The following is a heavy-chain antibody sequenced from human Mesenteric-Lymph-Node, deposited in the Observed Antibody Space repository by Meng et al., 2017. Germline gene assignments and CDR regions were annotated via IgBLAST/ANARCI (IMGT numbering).Heavy chain of an antibody. CDR3: ARGRESGYCSGGSCYSRDDAFDI. D-gene: IGHD2-15*01. CDR1: EFTFSSHG. J-gene: IGHJ3*02. Sequence: GESLKISCAASEFTFSSHGMHWVRQAPGKGLEWVAVIWYDGSNKYYADSVKGRFTISRDNSKNTLYLQMNSLRAEDTAVYYCARGRESGYCSGGSCYSRDDAFDIWGQGTMVTVSS. CDR2: IWYDGSNK. V-gene: IGHV3-33*01.